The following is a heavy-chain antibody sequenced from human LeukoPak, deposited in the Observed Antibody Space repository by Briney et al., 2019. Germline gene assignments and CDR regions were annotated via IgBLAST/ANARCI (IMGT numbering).Heavy chain of an antibody. CDR3: ARGRGLIAARRPLDY. CDR2: INHSGST. J-gene: IGHJ4*02. CDR1: GGSFSGYY. Sequence: PSETLSLTCAVYGGSFSGYYWSCIRQPPGKGLEGIGEINHSGSTNYNPSLKSRVTISVDTSKNQFSLKLSSVTAADTAVYYCARGRGLIAARRPLDYWGQGTLVTVSS. D-gene: IGHD6-6*01. V-gene: IGHV4-34*01.